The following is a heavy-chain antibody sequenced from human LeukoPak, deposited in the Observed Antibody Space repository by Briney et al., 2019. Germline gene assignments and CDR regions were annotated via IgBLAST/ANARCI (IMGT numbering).Heavy chain of an antibody. V-gene: IGHV4-38-2*02. CDR2: IYHSGSI. D-gene: IGHD2/OR15-2a*01. CDR3: AREGVLGAFDI. Sequence: SETLSLTCTVSGYSISSGYYWGWIRQPPGKGLEWIGSIYHSGSIYYNPSLKSRVTISVDTSKNQFSLKLSSVTAADTAVYYCAREGVLGAFDIWGQGTMVTVSS. J-gene: IGHJ3*02. CDR1: GYSISSGYY.